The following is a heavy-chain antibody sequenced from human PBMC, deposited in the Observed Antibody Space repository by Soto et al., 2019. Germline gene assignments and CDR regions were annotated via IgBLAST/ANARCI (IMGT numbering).Heavy chain of an antibody. V-gene: IGHV4-34*01. CDR3: ATRITVFGLLIPPFDP. CDR2: INHTGGT. Sequence: PSDTLSLTGALYGWSVNGYYGNWIRQPPGKGLEWIGEINHTGGTHYNPSLKSRVTMSVDTSKNQFSLRLSSVTAADTAIYYCATRITVFGLLIPPFDPWGQGTQVTVSS. CDR1: GWSVNGYY. J-gene: IGHJ5*02. D-gene: IGHD3-3*01.